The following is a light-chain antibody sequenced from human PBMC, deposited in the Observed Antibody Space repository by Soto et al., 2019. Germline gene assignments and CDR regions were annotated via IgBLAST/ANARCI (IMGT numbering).Light chain of an antibody. V-gene: IGLV2-14*01. Sequence: QSVLAQPASVSGSPGQSITISCTGTSSDVGHYNYASWFQQHPGKVPKLLIYDVSSWPSGIPDRFSSSKSGNTASLTISGLQAEDEADYYCSSFTTSSTFVFGTGTKVTVL. CDR1: SSDVGHYNY. J-gene: IGLJ1*01. CDR3: SSFTTSSTFV. CDR2: DVS.